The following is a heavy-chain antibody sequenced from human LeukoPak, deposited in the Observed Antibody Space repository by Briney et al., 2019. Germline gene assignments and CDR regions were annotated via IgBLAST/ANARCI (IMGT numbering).Heavy chain of an antibody. CDR2: INHSGST. J-gene: IGHJ4*02. V-gene: IGHV4-34*01. Sequence: PSVTLSLTCAVYGGSFSGYYWSWIRQPPGKGLEWIGEINHSGSTNYNPSLKSRVTISVDTSKNQFSLKLSSVTAADTAVYYCARGPYYYGSGSYDYWGQGTLVTVSS. CDR3: ARGPYYYGSGSYDY. CDR1: GGSFSGYY. D-gene: IGHD3-10*01.